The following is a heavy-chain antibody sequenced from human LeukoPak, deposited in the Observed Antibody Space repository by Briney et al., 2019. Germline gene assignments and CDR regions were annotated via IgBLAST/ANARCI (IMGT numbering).Heavy chain of an antibody. CDR3: AGVRAGGNRAFDV. CDR1: GFTFSSYW. Sequence: GGSLRLSCAASGFTFSSYWMHWVRQAPGEGLVWVSRIDPDDSGSTYADSVKGRFTISRDNAKNTLWLQMNSLRADDTAAYYCAGVRAGGNRAFDVWGQGTVVAVSS. CDR2: IDPDDSGS. V-gene: IGHV3-74*01. D-gene: IGHD4-23*01. J-gene: IGHJ3*01.